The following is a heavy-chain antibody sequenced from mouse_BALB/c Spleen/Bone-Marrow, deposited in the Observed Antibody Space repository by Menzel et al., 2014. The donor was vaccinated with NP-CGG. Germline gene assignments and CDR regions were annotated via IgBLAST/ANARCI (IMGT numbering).Heavy chain of an antibody. J-gene: IGHJ4*01. Sequence: QVTLKVCGTGLVAPSQSLSITCTVSGFSLXNYGVSWVRQPPGKGLEWLGVIWGDGSTNYHSALISRLSVSKDNSKSQVFLKLNSLQTDDTATYYCAKQDYYRYDYAMDYWGQGTSVTVSS. CDR2: IWGDGST. D-gene: IGHD2-14*01. CDR1: GFSLXNYG. CDR3: AKQDYYRYDYAMDY. V-gene: IGHV2-3*01.